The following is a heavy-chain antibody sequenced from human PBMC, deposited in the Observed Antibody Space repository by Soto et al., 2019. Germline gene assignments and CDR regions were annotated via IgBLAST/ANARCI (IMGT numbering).Heavy chain of an antibody. Sequence: LRLSCAASGFTFSSYAMSWVRQAPGKGLEWVSAISGSGGSTYYADSVKGRFTISRDNSKNTLYLQMNSLRAEDTAVYYCAKCADIVLVPAARNYYYGMDVWGQGTTVTVSS. J-gene: IGHJ6*02. CDR2: ISGSGGST. CDR3: AKCADIVLVPAARNYYYGMDV. CDR1: GFTFSSYA. V-gene: IGHV3-23*01. D-gene: IGHD2-2*01.